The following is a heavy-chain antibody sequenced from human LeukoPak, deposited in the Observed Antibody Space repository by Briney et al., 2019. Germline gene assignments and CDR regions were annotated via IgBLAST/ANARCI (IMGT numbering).Heavy chain of an antibody. J-gene: IGHJ4*02. CDR1: GITFNSYA. D-gene: IGHD3-3*01. Sequence: GGSLRLSCAASGITFNSYAMSWVRQAPGKGLEWVSAISGSGGSTYYADSAKGRFTISRDNSKNTLYLQMNSLRAEDTAVYYCAKRTLEWLLPHDYFDYWGQGTLVTVSS. V-gene: IGHV3-23*01. CDR3: AKRTLEWLLPHDYFDY. CDR2: ISGSGGST.